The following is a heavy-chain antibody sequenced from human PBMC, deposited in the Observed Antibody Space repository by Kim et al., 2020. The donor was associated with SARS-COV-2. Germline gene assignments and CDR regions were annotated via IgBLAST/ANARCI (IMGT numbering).Heavy chain of an antibody. V-gene: IGHV4-61*01. Sequence: SETLSLTCTVSGDSVSSGRHYWTWIRQPPGKGLEYIGYIYYSGSTNYNPSLKTRVTISIDTSKNQFSLRLTSVTAADTAVYYCARRGGSDYPPGWFDPWG. D-gene: IGHD4-17*01. CDR1: GDSVSSGRHY. CDR3: ARRGGSDYPPGWFDP. J-gene: IGHJ5*02. CDR2: IYYSGST.